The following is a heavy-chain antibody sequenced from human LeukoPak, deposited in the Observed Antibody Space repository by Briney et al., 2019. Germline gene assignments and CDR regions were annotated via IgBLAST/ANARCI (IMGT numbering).Heavy chain of an antibody. J-gene: IGHJ3*02. CDR1: GGSISSYY. CDR2: INHSGST. Sequence: SETLSLTCTVSGGSISSYYWSWIRQPPGKGLEWIGEINHSGSTNYNPSLKSRVTISVDTSKNQFSLKLSSVTAADTAVYYCARARGYCYPGAFDIWGQGTMVTVSS. D-gene: IGHD5-18*01. CDR3: ARARGYCYPGAFDI. V-gene: IGHV4-34*01.